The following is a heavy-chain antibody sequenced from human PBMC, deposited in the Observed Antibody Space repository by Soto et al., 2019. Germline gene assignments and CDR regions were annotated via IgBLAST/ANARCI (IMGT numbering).Heavy chain of an antibody. CDR2: ISTSVTII. D-gene: IGHD6-19*01. CDR3: ARAGGSGWSLDY. CDR1: GYIYSDYY. J-gene: IGHJ4*02. V-gene: IGHV3-11*01. Sequence: QGQLVESGGGLVQPGGSLRLSCAASGYIYSDYYMTWIRQAPGKGLEWVSYISTSVTIISYADSVKGRFTISRDDAKNSLYLQMNSLRADDTAIYDCARAGGSGWSLDYRGQGTLVTVSS.